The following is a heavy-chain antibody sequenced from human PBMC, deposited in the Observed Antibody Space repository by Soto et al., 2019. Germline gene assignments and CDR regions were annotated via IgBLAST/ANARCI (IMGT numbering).Heavy chain of an antibody. CDR2: VNPDNGGT. V-gene: IGHV1-2*02. CDR3: ARDPRPPSGWLGFWEYGMDV. CDR1: GYTFTGNY. D-gene: IGHD3-3*01. Sequence: QVHLVQSGAEVKNPGASVKVSCKASGYTFTGNYIHWVRQAPGQGLEWMGWVNPDNGGTTSARKFQGGVTMTRDTSVTTAYMELSRLISDDTAVYYCARDPRPPSGWLGFWEYGMDVWGQGTTVTVSS. J-gene: IGHJ6*02.